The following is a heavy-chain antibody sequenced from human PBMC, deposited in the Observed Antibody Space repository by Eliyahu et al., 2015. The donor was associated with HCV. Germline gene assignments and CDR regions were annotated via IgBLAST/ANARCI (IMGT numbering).Heavy chain of an antibody. Sequence: QVQLVESGGGLVKPGGSLRLSCAASGFTFSDYYXSWIRQAPGKGRWGVSYISSSSTYTNYADSVKGRFTISRDNAKNSLYLQMNSLRAEDSAVYYCARTRGITLFAVPTPSYFDFWGQGTLVTVSS. CDR1: GFTFSDYY. CDR2: ISSSSTYT. J-gene: IGHJ4*02. V-gene: IGHV3-11*06. D-gene: IGHD3-3*01. CDR3: ARTRGITLFAVPTPSYFDF.